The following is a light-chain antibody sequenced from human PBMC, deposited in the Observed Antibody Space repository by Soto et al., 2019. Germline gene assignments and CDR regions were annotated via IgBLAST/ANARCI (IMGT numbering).Light chain of an antibody. Sequence: QSALTQPPSASGSLGQSVTIPCTGTSSDVGDYNYVSWYQQHPGKVPKLMIYEVSKRPSGVPDRFSGSKSGNTASLTVSGLQAEDEADYYCSSFAGSPVVFGGGTKETVL. V-gene: IGLV2-8*01. CDR2: EVS. J-gene: IGLJ2*01. CDR3: SSFAGSPVV. CDR1: SSDVGDYNY.